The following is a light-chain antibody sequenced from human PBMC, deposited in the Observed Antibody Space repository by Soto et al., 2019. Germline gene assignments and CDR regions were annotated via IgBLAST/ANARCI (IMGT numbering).Light chain of an antibody. CDR3: QHRSNWPLT. J-gene: IGKJ4*01. Sequence: EIVLTQSPATLSLSPGERATLSCRASQSVSTYLAWYQQKPGQAPRLLIYDVSNRATGIPARFSGSGSGTDFTLTISSLEPEDFAVYYCQHRSNWPLTFGGGTEVESK. CDR1: QSVSTY. CDR2: DVS. V-gene: IGKV3-11*01.